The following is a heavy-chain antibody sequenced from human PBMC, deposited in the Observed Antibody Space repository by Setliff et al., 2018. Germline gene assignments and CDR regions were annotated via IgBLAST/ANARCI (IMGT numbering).Heavy chain of an antibody. V-gene: IGHV4-38-2*02. D-gene: IGHD6-13*01. CDR1: GYSISSGYY. Sequence: SETLSLTCTVSGYSISSGYYWGWIRQPPGXXXXWXXXXXXXXXTYYNPXXKSRVTISVDTSKNQFSLKLSSVTAADTAVYYCASSPGYSSGWYEGWGQGTLVTVSS. CDR3: ASSPGYSSGWYEG. J-gene: IGHJ4*02. CDR2: XXXXXXT.